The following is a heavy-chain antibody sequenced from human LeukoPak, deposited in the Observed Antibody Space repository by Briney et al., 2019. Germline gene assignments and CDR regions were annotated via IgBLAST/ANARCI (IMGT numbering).Heavy chain of an antibody. CDR3: AREEVGAFDH. D-gene: IGHD1-26*01. V-gene: IGHV4-59*13. CDR2: IYYTGIT. J-gene: IGHJ4*02. CDR1: GGSISSYY. Sequence: PSETLSLTCTVSGGSISSYYWNWIRQPPGKGLEWIGYIYYTGITNYNPSPKSRVTMSVDTSKNQFSLRLTSVTAADTAVYYCAREEVGAFDHWGQGTLVTVSS.